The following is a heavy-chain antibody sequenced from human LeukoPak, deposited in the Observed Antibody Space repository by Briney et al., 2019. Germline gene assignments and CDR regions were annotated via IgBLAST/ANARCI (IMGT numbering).Heavy chain of an antibody. Sequence: GGSLRLSCAASGFTFSDYGIHCVRQAPGKGLEWVEVIWFDEIEKYYADSVKGRFTTSRDNSKNMLYLQMDSLRAEDTAVYYCARAGAAVRTYFDYWGQGTLVTVSS. CDR3: ARAGAAVRTYFDY. CDR2: IWFDEIEK. J-gene: IGHJ4*02. D-gene: IGHD4-11*01. V-gene: IGHV3-33*01. CDR1: GFTFSDYG.